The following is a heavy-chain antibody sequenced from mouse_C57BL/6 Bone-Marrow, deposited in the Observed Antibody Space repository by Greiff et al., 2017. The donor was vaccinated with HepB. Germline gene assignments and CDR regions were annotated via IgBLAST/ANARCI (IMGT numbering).Heavy chain of an antibody. CDR3: ARDYYGSSQGYFDV. CDR1: GYTFTSYG. D-gene: IGHD1-1*01. V-gene: IGHV1-81*01. Sequence: QVHVKQSGAELARPGASVKLSCKASGYTFTSYGISWVKQRTGQGLEWIGEIYPRSGNTYYNEKFKGKATLTADKSSSTAYMELRSLTSEDSAVYFCARDYYGSSQGYFDVWGTGTTVTVSS. J-gene: IGHJ1*03. CDR2: IYPRSGNT.